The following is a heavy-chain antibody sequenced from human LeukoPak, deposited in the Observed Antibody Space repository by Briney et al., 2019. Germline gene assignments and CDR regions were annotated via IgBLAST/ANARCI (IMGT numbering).Heavy chain of an antibody. CDR3: ARGGQRGYCSSSSCYAFDH. J-gene: IGHJ5*02. CDR1: GGSISSYY. CDR2: IYTSGST. D-gene: IGHD2-2*01. Sequence: PSETLSLTCTVSGGSISSYYWSWIRQPAGKGLGWIGRIYTSGSTNYNPSLKSRVTMSVDTSKNQFSLKLTSVTAADTAVYYCARGGQRGYCSSSSCYAFDHWGQGTLVTVSS. V-gene: IGHV4-4*07.